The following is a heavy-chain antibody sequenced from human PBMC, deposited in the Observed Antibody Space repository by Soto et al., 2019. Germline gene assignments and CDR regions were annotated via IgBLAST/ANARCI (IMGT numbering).Heavy chain of an antibody. CDR2: INHSGST. CDR1: GGSFSGYS. V-gene: IGHV4-34*01. Sequence: QVQLQQWGAGLLKPSETLSLTCAVYGGSFSGYSWTWIRQSPGKGLEWIGQINHSGSTTYNPSLKSRVTISLGASKNQFSLELSSVPAAATAVYYCARGLFSENYYSGGWYYFDYWGQGTLVTVSS. J-gene: IGHJ4*02. D-gene: IGHD1-26*01. CDR3: ARGLFSENYYSGGWYYFDY.